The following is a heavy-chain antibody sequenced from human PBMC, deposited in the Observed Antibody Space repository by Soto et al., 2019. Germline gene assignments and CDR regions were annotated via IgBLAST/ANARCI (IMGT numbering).Heavy chain of an antibody. V-gene: IGHV4-34*02. J-gene: IGHJ5*02. Sequence: QVQLQQWGAGLLKPSETLSLTCAVYAGSFSDNYWSWIRQPPGKGLEWIGEINQSGSTNYNPSLKSRVTISVDTSKNQFSLKLSSVTAADTAVYYCARGLTYCSSTTCAETRFDPWGQGTRVTVSS. CDR3: ARGLTYCSSTTCAETRFDP. CDR2: INQSGST. CDR1: AGSFSDNY. D-gene: IGHD2-2*01.